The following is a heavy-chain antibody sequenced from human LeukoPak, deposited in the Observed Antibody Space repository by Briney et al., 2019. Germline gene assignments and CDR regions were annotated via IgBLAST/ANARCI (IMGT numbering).Heavy chain of an antibody. CDR2: IYYSGST. J-gene: IGHJ6*03. Sequence: SETLSLTCTVSGGSISSYYWSWIRQRPGKGLEWIGYIYYSGSTNYNPSLKSRVTISVDTSKNQFSLKLSSVTAADTAVYYCARVGYSRDYYYYYMDVWGKGTTVTISS. D-gene: IGHD5-18*01. CDR1: GGSISSYY. V-gene: IGHV4-59*01. CDR3: ARVGYSRDYYYYYMDV.